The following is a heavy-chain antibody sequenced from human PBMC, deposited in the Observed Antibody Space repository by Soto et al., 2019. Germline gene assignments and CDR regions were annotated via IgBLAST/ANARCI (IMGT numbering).Heavy chain of an antibody. D-gene: IGHD4-17*01. Sequence: EVQLVESGGGLVQPGGSLRLSCAASGFTLSNYWMHWVRQAPGKGLEWVSRISNDGRSISYADSVKGRFAISRDNAKKTRFVQMNSLRVEDTAVYCCARRDYSDDSALHFAGFDVWGQGTMVTVSS. CDR3: ARRDYSDDSALHFAGFDV. CDR1: GFTLSNYW. V-gene: IGHV3-74*01. J-gene: IGHJ3*01. CDR2: ISNDGRSI.